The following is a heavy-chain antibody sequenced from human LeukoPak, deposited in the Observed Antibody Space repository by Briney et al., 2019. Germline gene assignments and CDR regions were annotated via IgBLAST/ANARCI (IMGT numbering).Heavy chain of an antibody. D-gene: IGHD2-2*02. V-gene: IGHV3-33*01. CDR3: ARWAVGYCSSTSCDIPPGAFDI. Sequence: GGSLRLSCAASGFTFSSYGMHWVRQAPGKGLEWVAVIWYDGSNKYYADSVKGRFTISRDNSKNTLYLQMNSLRAEDTAVYYCARWAVGYCSSTSCDIPPGAFDIWGQGTMVTVSS. J-gene: IGHJ3*02. CDR2: IWYDGSNK. CDR1: GFTFSSYG.